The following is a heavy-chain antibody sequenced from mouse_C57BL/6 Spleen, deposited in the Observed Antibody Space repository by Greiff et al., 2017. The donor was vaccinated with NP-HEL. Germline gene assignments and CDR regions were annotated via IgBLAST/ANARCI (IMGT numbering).Heavy chain of an antibody. CDR1: GFTFSSYA. J-gene: IGHJ2*01. CDR3: AREAPYFDY. CDR2: ISDGGSYT. V-gene: IGHV5-4*01. Sequence: EVQVVESGGGLVKPGGSLKLSCAASGFTFSSYAMSWVRQTPEKRLEWVATISDGGSYTYFPDNVKGRFTISRDNAKNNLYLQMSHLKSEDTAMYYCAREAPYFDYWGQGTTLTVSS.